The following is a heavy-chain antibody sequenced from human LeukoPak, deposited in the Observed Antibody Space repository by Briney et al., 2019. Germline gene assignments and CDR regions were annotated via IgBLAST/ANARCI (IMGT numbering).Heavy chain of an antibody. CDR2: INHSGST. CDR3: ARGTTFWSGYYHGMDV. Sequence: SSETLSLTCAVYGGSFSGYYWSWIRQPPGKGLEWIGEINHSGSTNYNPSLKSRVTISVDTSKNQFSLKLSSVTAADTAVYYCARGTTFWSGYYHGMDVWGQGTTVTVSS. D-gene: IGHD3-3*01. V-gene: IGHV4-34*01. J-gene: IGHJ6*02. CDR1: GGSFSGYY.